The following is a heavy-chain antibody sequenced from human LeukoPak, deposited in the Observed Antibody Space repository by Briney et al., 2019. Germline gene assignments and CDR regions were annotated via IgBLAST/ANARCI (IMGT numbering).Heavy chain of an antibody. CDR1: GGSISSGDKY. D-gene: IGHD2-21*02. Sequence: SETLSLTCNVSGGSISSGDKYRSWIRQPPGKGLEWIGYIYYSGSTYYNPSLKSRLTISVDTSENQFSLHLTSVTAADTAVYFCARVTRWAGLDLWGQGTLVTVSS. CDR3: ARVTRWAGLDL. V-gene: IGHV4-30-4*01. CDR2: IYYSGST. J-gene: IGHJ5*02.